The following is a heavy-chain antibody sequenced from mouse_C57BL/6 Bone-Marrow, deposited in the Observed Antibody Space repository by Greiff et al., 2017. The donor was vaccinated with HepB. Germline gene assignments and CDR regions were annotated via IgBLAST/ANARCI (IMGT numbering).Heavy chain of an antibody. J-gene: IGHJ2*01. CDR3: ARGGYGYDGRFYFDY. V-gene: IGHV1-52*01. CDR1: GYTFTSYW. Sequence: QVQLQQPGAELVRPGSSVKLSCKASGYTFTSYWMHWVKQRPIQGLEWIGNIDPSDSETHYNQKFKDKATLTVDKSSSTAYMQLSSLTSEDSAVYYCARGGYGYDGRFYFDYWGQGTTLTVSS. CDR2: IDPSDSET. D-gene: IGHD2-2*01.